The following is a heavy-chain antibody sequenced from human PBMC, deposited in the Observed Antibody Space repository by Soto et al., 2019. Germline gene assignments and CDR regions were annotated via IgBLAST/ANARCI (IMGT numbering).Heavy chain of an antibody. Sequence: EVQLLESGGGLVQPGGSLRLSFAASGFTFSSYAMSWVRQAPGKGLEWVSAISGSGGSTYYADSVKGRFTIYRDNSKNTLYLQMNSLRAEDTAVYYCAKIPHSSSWYLDAFDIWGQGTMVTVSS. V-gene: IGHV3-23*01. CDR3: AKIPHSSSWYLDAFDI. J-gene: IGHJ3*02. CDR2: ISGSGGST. CDR1: GFTFSSYA. D-gene: IGHD6-13*01.